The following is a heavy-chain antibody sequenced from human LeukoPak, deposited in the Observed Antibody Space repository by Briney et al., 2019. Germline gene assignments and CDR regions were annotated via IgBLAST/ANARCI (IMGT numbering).Heavy chain of an antibody. D-gene: IGHD1-7*01. CDR1: GFSFSSYG. CDR2: ISHDGSNK. Sequence: PGRSLRLSCAASGFSFSSYGMHWVRLAPGKGLEWVALISHDGSNKYYVDSVKGRFTISRDNSKNTLDLQMNSLRAEDTAVYYCATSSTGATFRFDYWGQGTLVTVSP. V-gene: IGHV3-30*03. J-gene: IGHJ4*02. CDR3: ATSSTGATFRFDY.